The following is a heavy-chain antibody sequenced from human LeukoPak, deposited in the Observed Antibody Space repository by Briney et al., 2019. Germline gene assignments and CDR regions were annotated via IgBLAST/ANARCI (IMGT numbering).Heavy chain of an antibody. D-gene: IGHD3-3*01. CDR1: GFTFSNAW. V-gene: IGHV3-15*01. CDR3: TTDFRFLEWLRYYYYYMDV. J-gene: IGHJ6*03. Sequence: PGGSLRLSCAASGFTFSNAWMSWVRQAPGKGREWVGRIKSKTDGGTTDYAAPVKGRFTISRDDSKNTLYLQMNSLKTEDTAVYYCTTDFRFLEWLRYYYYYMDVWGKGTTVTVSS. CDR2: IKSKTDGGTT.